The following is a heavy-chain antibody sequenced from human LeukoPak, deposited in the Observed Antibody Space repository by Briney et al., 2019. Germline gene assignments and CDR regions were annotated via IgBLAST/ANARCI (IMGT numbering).Heavy chain of an antibody. Sequence: GASVKVSCKASGYTFTGYYMHWVRQAPGQGLEWMGWINPNSGGTNYAQKFQGRVTITADESTSTAYMELSSLRSEDTAVYYCARERGSYEAYFDYWGQGTLVTVSS. J-gene: IGHJ4*02. CDR2: INPNSGGT. V-gene: IGHV1-2*02. CDR3: ARERGSYEAYFDY. CDR1: GYTFTGYY. D-gene: IGHD1-26*01.